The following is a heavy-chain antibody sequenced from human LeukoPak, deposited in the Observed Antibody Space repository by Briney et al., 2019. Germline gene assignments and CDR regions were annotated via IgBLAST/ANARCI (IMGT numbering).Heavy chain of an antibody. D-gene: IGHD2-21*02. Sequence: PSETLSLTCTVSGGSISSYYWSWIRQPPGKGLEWIGYIYYSGSTNYNPSLKSRVTISVDTSKNQFSLKLSSVTAADTAVYYCARHGAGGDSGAFDIWGQGTMVTASS. CDR2: IYYSGST. CDR1: GGSISSYY. V-gene: IGHV4-59*08. J-gene: IGHJ3*02. CDR3: ARHGAGGDSGAFDI.